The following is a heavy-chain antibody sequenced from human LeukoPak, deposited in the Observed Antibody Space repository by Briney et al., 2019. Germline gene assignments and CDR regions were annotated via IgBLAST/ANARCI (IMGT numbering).Heavy chain of an antibody. CDR2: IYHSGST. J-gene: IGHJ5*02. D-gene: IGHD2-15*01. V-gene: IGHV4-38-2*02. Sequence: PSETLSLTCTVSGYSISSGYYWGWIRPPPGKGLEWIGSIYHSGSTYYNPSLKSRVTISVDTSKNQFSLKLSSVTAADTAVYYCARDQLGYCSGGSCYWGSWGQGTLVTVSS. CDR3: ARDQLGYCSGGSCYWGS. CDR1: GYSISSGYY.